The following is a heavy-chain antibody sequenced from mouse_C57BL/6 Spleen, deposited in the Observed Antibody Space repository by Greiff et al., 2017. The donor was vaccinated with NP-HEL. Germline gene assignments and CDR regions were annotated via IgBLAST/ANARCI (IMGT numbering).Heavy chain of an antibody. CDR1: GFSLTSYG. CDR3: AILEPGFAY. J-gene: IGHJ3*01. CDR2: IWGVGST. Sequence: QVQLKESGPGLVAPSQSLSITCTVSGFSLTSYGVDWVRQSPGKGLEWLGVIWGVGSTNYNSALKSRLSISTGNSKSQVFLKMNSLQTDDTAMYYCAILEPGFAYWGQGTLVTVSA. V-gene: IGHV2-6*01.